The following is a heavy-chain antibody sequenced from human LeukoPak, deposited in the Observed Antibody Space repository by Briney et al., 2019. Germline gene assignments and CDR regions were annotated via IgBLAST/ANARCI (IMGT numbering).Heavy chain of an antibody. D-gene: IGHD4-17*01. Sequence: PSETLSLTCAVYGGSFSGYYWSWIRQPPGKGLEWIGEINHSGSTNYNPSLKSRVTISVDTSKNQFSLKLSSVTAADTAVYYCARAGTSVTLFDYWGQGTLVTVSS. J-gene: IGHJ4*02. V-gene: IGHV4-34*01. CDR3: ARAGTSVTLFDY. CDR1: GGSFSGYY. CDR2: INHSGST.